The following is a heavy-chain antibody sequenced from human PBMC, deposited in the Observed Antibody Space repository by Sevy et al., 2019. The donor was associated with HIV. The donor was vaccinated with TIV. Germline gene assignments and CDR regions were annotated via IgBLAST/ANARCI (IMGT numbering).Heavy chain of an antibody. Sequence: GGSLRLSCAASGFTFDNYAMSWVRQAPGKGLEWVSGISGGGNRIYYADSVKGRFTISRDNSKNTLFLQMNSLRAEDTDAYYCANEGGYYYANSDKFQHWGQGSLVTVSS. J-gene: IGHJ1*01. CDR3: ANEGGYYYANSDKFQH. V-gene: IGHV3-23*01. D-gene: IGHD3-10*01. CDR1: GFTFDNYA. CDR2: ISGGGNRI.